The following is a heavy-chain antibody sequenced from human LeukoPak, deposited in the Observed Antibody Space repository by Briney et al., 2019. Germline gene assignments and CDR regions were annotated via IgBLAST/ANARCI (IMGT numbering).Heavy chain of an antibody. CDR2: LYHSGTI. J-gene: IGHJ5*02. D-gene: IGHD1-26*01. CDR1: GGSISSSSYY. CDR3: ARDRELAALDP. Sequence: SETLSLTCTVSGGSISSSSYYWGWIRQPPGKGLEWIGGLYHSGTIYYNPSLKSRVTISADKSKNHFSLKLTSVTAADTAVYYCARDRELAALDPWGQGTLVIVSS. V-gene: IGHV4-39*07.